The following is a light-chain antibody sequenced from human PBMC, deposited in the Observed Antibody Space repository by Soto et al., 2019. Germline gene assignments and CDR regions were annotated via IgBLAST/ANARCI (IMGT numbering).Light chain of an antibody. CDR2: EVS. CDR1: SSDVGGYNY. Sequence: QSALTQPASVSGSPGQSITISCTGTSSDVGGYNYVSWYQQHPGKAPRLMIYEVSYRPSGISSRFSGSKSGNTASLTISGLQAEDEADYYCTSYSSSSPVLFGGGTKLTVL. V-gene: IGLV2-14*03. CDR3: TSYSSSSPVL. J-gene: IGLJ2*01.